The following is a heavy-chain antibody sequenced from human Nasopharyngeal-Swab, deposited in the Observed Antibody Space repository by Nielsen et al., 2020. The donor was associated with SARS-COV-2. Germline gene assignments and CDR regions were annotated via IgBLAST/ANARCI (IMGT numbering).Heavy chain of an antibody. V-gene: IGHV3-23*01. J-gene: IGHJ6*02. CDR1: GVIFSNYW. D-gene: IGHD2-15*01. Sequence: GESLKISCVASGVIFSNYWMHWVRQAPGKGLERVSAITGSGGTTSYADSVKGRFTISRDNSKNTLYLQMNSLRAEDTAVYYCARYCSGGTCKYYYYGMDVWGQGTTVTVSS. CDR3: ARYCSGGTCKYYYYGMDV. CDR2: ITGSGGTT.